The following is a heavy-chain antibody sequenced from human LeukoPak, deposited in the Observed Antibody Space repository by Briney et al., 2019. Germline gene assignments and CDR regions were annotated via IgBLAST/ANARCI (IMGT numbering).Heavy chain of an antibody. CDR3: ARLGGDYEYWYFDL. CDR2: INHSGST. V-gene: IGHV4-34*01. D-gene: IGHD4-17*01. CDR1: GGSFSGYY. J-gene: IGHJ2*01. Sequence: SETLSLTCAVYGGSFSGYYWSWIRQPPGKGLEWIGEINHSGSTNYNPSLKSRVTISVDTSKNQFSLKLNSVTAADTAVYYCARLGGDYEYWYFDLWGRGTLVTVSS.